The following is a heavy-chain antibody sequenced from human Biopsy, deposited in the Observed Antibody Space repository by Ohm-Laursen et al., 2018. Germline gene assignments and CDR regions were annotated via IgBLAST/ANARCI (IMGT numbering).Heavy chain of an antibody. J-gene: IGHJ2*01. CDR1: GGSISSSTTYY. V-gene: IGHV4-39*01. CDR3: ARTPGKAVAGRFLDL. Sequence: TLSLTCTVSGGSISSSTTYYWAWLRQPPGKGLEWIGSIYNTETTFYNPSLKSRVTISVDTSTNQFSLKVSSVAAADTAVYYCARTPGKAVAGRFLDLWGRGTLVTVSS. D-gene: IGHD6-19*01. CDR2: IYNTETT.